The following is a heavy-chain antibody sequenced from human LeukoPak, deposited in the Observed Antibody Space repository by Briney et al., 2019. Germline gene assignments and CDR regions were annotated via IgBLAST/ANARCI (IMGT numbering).Heavy chain of an antibody. CDR2: IYTSGST. CDR1: GGSISSGSYY. Sequence: SQTLSLTCTVSGGSISSGSYYWSWIRQPAGKGLEWIGRIYTSGSTNYNPSLKSRVTISVDTSKNQFSLKLSSVTAADTAVYYWARVGAVPAALPPETYYYYYMDVWDKGTTVTVSS. J-gene: IGHJ6*03. D-gene: IGHD2-2*01. V-gene: IGHV4-61*02. CDR3: ARVGAVPAALPPETYYYYYMDV.